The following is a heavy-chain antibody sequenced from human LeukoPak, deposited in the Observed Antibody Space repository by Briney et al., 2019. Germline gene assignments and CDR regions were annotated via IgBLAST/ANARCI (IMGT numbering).Heavy chain of an antibody. CDR3: AKALYISNWFYFDY. CDR2: ITGGGST. V-gene: IGHV3-23*01. J-gene: IGHJ4*02. Sequence: PGGSLRLSCAASGFTFSSYAMTWVRQAPGKGLEWVSAITGGGSTYYADSVKGRFTISRDNSKNTLYLQMNSLRVEDTSLYYCAKALYISNWFYFDYWGQGTLVTVSS. D-gene: IGHD6-13*01. CDR1: GFTFSSYA.